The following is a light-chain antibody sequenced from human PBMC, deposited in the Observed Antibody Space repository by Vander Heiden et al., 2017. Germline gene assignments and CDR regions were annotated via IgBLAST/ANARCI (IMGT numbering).Light chain of an antibody. J-gene: IGKJ3*01. Sequence: DIQLTQSPSPLSASVGDRVTITCRASPTISNWLAWYQHKPGKAPKLLIYKASSLESGVPSRFSGTGSGTEFTLTIISLQPDDFATYYCQQANSYVTFGHGTRLDI. V-gene: IGKV1-5*03. CDR3: QQANSYVT. CDR1: PTISNW. CDR2: KAS.